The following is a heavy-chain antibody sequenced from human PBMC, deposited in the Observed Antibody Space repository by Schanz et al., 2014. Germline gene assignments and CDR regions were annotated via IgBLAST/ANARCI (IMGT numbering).Heavy chain of an antibody. CDR3: ARSGSSNWYFFDY. V-gene: IGHV1-69*02. CDR2: IIPILGIA. CDR1: GGTFSSYT. D-gene: IGHD6-13*01. Sequence: QVQLVQSGPEVKKPGSSVKVSCKASGGTFSSYTISWVRQAPGQGLEWMGRIIPILGIANYAQNFQGRVTITADKSTSTAYMELTSLRSEDTAVYYCARSGSSNWYFFDYWGQGTLVTVSS. J-gene: IGHJ4*02.